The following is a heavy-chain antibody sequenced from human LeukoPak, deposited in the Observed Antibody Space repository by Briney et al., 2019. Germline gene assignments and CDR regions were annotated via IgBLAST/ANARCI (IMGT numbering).Heavy chain of an antibody. Sequence: ASVKVSCKVSGYTFTELSMHWVRQAPGKGLEWMGGFDPEDGETIYAQKFQGRVTMTEDTSTDTAYMELSSLRSEDTAVYYCATEIVGATTFDYWGQGTLVTVSS. CDR3: ATEIVGATTFDY. CDR2: FDPEDGET. CDR1: GYTFTELS. V-gene: IGHV1-24*01. J-gene: IGHJ4*02. D-gene: IGHD1-26*01.